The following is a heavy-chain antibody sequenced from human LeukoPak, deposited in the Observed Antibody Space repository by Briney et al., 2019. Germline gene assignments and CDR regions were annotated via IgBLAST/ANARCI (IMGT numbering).Heavy chain of an antibody. CDR1: GYTFTSYH. V-gene: IGHV1-2*06. CDR3: ARQWLPNGYFDY. J-gene: IGHJ4*02. Sequence: GASVKVSCKASGYTFTSYHMHWVRQAPGQRLEWMGRVNPNSGVTNSIQKFQGRVTMTRDTSISTAYMELSGLRSDDTAVYYCARQWLPNGYFDYWGQGTLATVSS. D-gene: IGHD6-19*01. CDR2: VNPNSGVT.